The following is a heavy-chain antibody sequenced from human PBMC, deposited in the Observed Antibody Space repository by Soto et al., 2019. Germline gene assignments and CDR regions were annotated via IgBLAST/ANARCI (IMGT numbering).Heavy chain of an antibody. D-gene: IGHD3-22*01. Sequence: QVQLVQSGAEMQQPGASVRVSCKASGGTFSKYAFSWVRQVPGQGLEWLGGTIPMFGTPNYPQKFQGRVAISADESTATVYMELSSLRSEDTAVYFCARPLRDRNYYYGMAVWGQGTTVTVSS. J-gene: IGHJ6*02. CDR1: GGTFSKYA. V-gene: IGHV1-69*01. CDR3: ARPLRDRNYYYGMAV. CDR2: TIPMFGTP.